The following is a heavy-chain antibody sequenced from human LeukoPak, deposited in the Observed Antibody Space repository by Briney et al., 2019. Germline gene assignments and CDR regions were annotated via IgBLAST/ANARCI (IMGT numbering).Heavy chain of an antibody. D-gene: IGHD5-18*01. Sequence: ASVNVSCKASGYTFTGYYMHWVRQAPGQGLEGMGWINPNSGGTNYAQKFQGRVTMTRDTSISTAYMELSRLRSDDTAVYYCARDLVDTAMIANWFDPWGQGTLVTVSS. CDR2: INPNSGGT. CDR1: GYTFTGYY. V-gene: IGHV1-2*02. J-gene: IGHJ5*02. CDR3: ARDLVDTAMIANWFDP.